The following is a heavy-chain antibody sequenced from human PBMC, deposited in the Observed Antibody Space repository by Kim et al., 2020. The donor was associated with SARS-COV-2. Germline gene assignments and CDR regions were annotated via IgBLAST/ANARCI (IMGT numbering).Heavy chain of an antibody. J-gene: IGHJ4*02. D-gene: IGHD1-26*01. CDR3: ARLHRSGSLDY. Sequence: TYYNPSLKSRVTISVDTSKNQFSLKLSSVTAADTAVYYCARLHRSGSLDYWGQGTLVTVSS. CDR2: T. V-gene: IGHV4-39*01.